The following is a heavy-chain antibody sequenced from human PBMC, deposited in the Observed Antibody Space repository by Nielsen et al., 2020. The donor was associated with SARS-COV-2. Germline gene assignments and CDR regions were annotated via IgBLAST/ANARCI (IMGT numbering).Heavy chain of an antibody. J-gene: IGHJ6*02. Sequence: GGSLRLSCAASGFTFSSYSMNWVRQAPGKGLEWVSYISSSSSTIYYADSVKGRFTISRDNAKNSLYLQMNSLRDEDTAVYYCARESSSWYEVYYYYGMDVWGQGTTVTVSS. V-gene: IGHV3-48*02. CDR3: ARESSSWYEVYYYYGMDV. D-gene: IGHD6-13*01. CDR2: ISSSSSTI. CDR1: GFTFSSYS.